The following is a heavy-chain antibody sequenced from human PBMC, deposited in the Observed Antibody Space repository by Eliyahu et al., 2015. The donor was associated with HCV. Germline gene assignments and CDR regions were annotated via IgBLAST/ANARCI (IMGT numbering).Heavy chain of an antibody. CDR1: GGSFSGYY. Sequence: QVQLQQWGAGLLKPSETLSLTCAVYGGSFSGYYWSWIRQPPGKGLEWIGEINHSGSTNYNPSLKSRVTISVDTSKNQFSLKLSSVTAADTAVYYCARGSGYCSSTSCQYWFDPWGQGTLVTVSS. CDR2: INHSGST. V-gene: IGHV4-34*01. D-gene: IGHD2-2*03. CDR3: ARGSGYCSSTSCQYWFDP. J-gene: IGHJ5*02.